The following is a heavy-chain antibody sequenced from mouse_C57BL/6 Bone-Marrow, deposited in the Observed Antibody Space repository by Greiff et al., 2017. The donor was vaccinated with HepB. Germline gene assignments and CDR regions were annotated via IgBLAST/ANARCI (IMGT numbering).Heavy chain of an antibody. D-gene: IGHD1-1*01. CDR1: GFNIKDDY. CDR3: TPHYYGSSYGAMDY. J-gene: IGHJ4*01. Sequence: VQLQQSGAELVRPGASVKLSCTASGFNIKDDYMHWVKQRPEQGLEWIGWIDPENGDTEYASKFQGKATITADTSSNTAYLQLCSLTSEDTAVYYCTPHYYGSSYGAMDYWGPGTSVTVSS. V-gene: IGHV14-4*01. CDR2: IDPENGDT.